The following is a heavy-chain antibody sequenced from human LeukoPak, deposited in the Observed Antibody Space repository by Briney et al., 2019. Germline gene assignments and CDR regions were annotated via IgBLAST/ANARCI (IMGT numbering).Heavy chain of an antibody. Sequence: GGSLRLSCAASGFTFSSYSMNWVRQAPGKGLEWVSYISSSSSTIYYADSVKGRFTISRDNAKNSLYLQMNSLRAEDTAVYYCAREVSSGYIYGMDVWGQGTTVTVSS. CDR3: AREVSSGYIYGMDV. D-gene: IGHD3-22*01. CDR1: GFTFSSYS. CDR2: ISSSSSTI. V-gene: IGHV3-48*01. J-gene: IGHJ6*02.